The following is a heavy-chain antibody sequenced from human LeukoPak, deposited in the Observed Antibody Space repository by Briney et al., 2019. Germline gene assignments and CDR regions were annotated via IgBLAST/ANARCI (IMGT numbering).Heavy chain of an antibody. CDR1: GYTFTGYH. D-gene: IGHD2-21*02. Sequence: GASVKVSCKASGYTFTGYHMHWVRQAPGQGLEWMGWINPNSGGTNYAQKFQGRVTMTRDTSISTAYMEVSSLRSEDTAVYYCARTYCGGDCYSSRGWFDPWGQGTLVTVSS. V-gene: IGHV1-2*02. J-gene: IGHJ5*02. CDR2: INPNSGGT. CDR3: ARTYCGGDCYSSRGWFDP.